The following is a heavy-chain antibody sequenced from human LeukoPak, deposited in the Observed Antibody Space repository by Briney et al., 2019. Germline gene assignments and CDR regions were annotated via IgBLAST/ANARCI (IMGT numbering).Heavy chain of an antibody. CDR1: GGSISSYY. CDR2: IYYSGST. CDR3: ARVDAWFGELFSWYFDL. V-gene: IGHV4-59*01. D-gene: IGHD3-10*01. Sequence: SETLSLTCTVSGGSISSYYWSWIRQPPGKGLEWIGYIYYSGSTNYNPFLKSRVTISVDTSKNQFSLKLSSVTAADTAVYYCARVDAWFGELFSWYFDLWGRGTLVTVSS. J-gene: IGHJ2*01.